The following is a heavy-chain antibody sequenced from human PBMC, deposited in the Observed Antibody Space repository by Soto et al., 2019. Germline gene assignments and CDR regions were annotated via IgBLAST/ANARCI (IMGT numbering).Heavy chain of an antibody. J-gene: IGHJ4*02. CDR2: IIPIFGTA. V-gene: IGHV1-69*06. Sequence: SVKVSCKASGGTFSSYAISWVRQAPGQGLEWMGGIIPIFGTANYAQKFQGRVTITADKSTSNAYMELSSLRSEDTAVYYCARVEAVAGRKPFDCWGEGTLVTGSS. D-gene: IGHD6-19*01. CDR1: GGTFSSYA. CDR3: ARVEAVAGRKPFDC.